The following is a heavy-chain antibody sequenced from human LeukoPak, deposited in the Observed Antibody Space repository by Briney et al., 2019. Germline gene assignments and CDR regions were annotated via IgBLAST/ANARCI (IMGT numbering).Heavy chain of an antibody. CDR3: ARDLRGYPSNYYYYGMDV. CDR2: IYYSGST. Sequence: SETLSLTCTVSGGSISSGGYYWSWIRQPPGKGLEWIGYIYYSGSTNYNPSLKSRVTISVDTSKNQFSLKLSSVTAADTAVYYCARDLRGYPSNYYYYGMDVWGQGTTVTVSS. CDR1: GGSISSGGYY. V-gene: IGHV4-61*08. D-gene: IGHD5-18*01. J-gene: IGHJ6*02.